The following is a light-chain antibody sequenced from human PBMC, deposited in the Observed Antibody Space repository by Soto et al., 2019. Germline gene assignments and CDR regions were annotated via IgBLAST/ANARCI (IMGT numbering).Light chain of an antibody. V-gene: IGKV1-5*03. Sequence: DIRMTQSPSALSAAVGDRVTITCRASQSIGSWLAWYQQKPGKAPNLLIYKASSLESGVPFRFSGSESGTQFTLTISSLQPDDFATYYCQQYNTYPWMFGQGTKVEIK. CDR3: QQYNTYPWM. J-gene: IGKJ1*01. CDR1: QSIGSW. CDR2: KAS.